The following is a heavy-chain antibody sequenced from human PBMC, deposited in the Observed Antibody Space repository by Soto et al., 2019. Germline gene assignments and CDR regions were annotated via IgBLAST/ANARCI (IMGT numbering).Heavy chain of an antibody. J-gene: IGHJ4*02. CDR1: GGGNLRDYR. Sequence: QVQLAQSGADVKEPGSSVKVSCKDSGGGNLRDYRTTWVRRAPGQGLECMGGIIPNIGSANYAQTFQGRVTVTADESTKTVYRELRRSRSADTALYYWARGGVSYNIGAVYWAQVTPITV. CDR3: ARGGVSYNIGAVY. D-gene: IGHD2-15*01. CDR2: IIPNIGSA. V-gene: IGHV1-69*01.